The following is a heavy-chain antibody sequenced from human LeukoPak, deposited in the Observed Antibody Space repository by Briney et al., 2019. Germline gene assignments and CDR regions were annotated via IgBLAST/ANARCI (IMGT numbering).Heavy chain of an antibody. D-gene: IGHD4-11*01. CDR3: TRILNYKVGRSTVTFASEIDY. CDR1: GFTFSSYW. Sequence: GGSLRLSCAASGFTFSSYWMSWVRQAPGKGLEWVANINQDGTEQYYVDSVKGRFTISRDNAKNTLYLQMHSVRAEDTAVYYCTRILNYKVGRSTVTFASEIDYWGQGTLVTVSS. V-gene: IGHV3-7*01. J-gene: IGHJ4*02. CDR2: INQDGTEQ.